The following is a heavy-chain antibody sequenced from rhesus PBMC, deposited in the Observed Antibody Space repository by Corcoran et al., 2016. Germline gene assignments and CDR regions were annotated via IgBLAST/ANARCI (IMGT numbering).Heavy chain of an antibody. CDR1: GYSISSAYG. CDR2: IGGTRDTT. V-gene: IGHV4-127*01. J-gene: IGHJ4*01. CDR3: ARFTATFYFDS. D-gene: IGHD5-12*01. Sequence: QVQLQESGPGLVKPSETLSLTCAVSGYSISSAYGWSWIRQPPVKGLVWVGVIGGTRDTTNYNPSLKSRVTVSNDTSKSQFSLKLSSVSAADTAVDYCARFTATFYFDSWGQGVRVTVSS.